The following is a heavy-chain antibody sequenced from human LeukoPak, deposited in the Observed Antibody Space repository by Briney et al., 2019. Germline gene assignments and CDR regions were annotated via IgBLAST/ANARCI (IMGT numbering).Heavy chain of an antibody. CDR3: ARDVGYDPLTDSYMDV. J-gene: IGHJ6*03. CDR1: GASISGGDYY. D-gene: IGHD3-9*01. Sequence: LSLTCTVSGASISGGDYYWSWIRQSPGKGLEWIGYTTYRGRASYSPSLASRASITVDTSKNQFSLKVRSATVADAAVYFCARDVGYDPLTDSYMDVWGKGATVIVSS. V-gene: IGHV4-30-4*08. CDR2: TTYRGRA.